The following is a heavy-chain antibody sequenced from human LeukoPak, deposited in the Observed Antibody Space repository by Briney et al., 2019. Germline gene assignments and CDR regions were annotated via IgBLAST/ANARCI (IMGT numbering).Heavy chain of an antibody. CDR1: GYTFTSYG. Sequence: ASVKVSCKASGYTFTSYGISWVRQAPGQGLEWMGWISAYNGNTNYAQKLQGRVTMTTDTSTSTAYMELRSLRSDDTAVYYCARDLGVISYGSGSSDWFDPWGQGTLVTVSS. D-gene: IGHD3-10*01. V-gene: IGHV1-18*01. CDR3: ARDLGVISYGSGSSDWFDP. CDR2: ISAYNGNT. J-gene: IGHJ5*02.